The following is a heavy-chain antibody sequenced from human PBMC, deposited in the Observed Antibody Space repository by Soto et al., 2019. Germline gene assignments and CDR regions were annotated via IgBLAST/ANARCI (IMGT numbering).Heavy chain of an antibody. CDR2: INAGNGNT. J-gene: IGHJ6*03. V-gene: IGHV1-3*01. CDR3: ARSKGDGYYYYYMDV. D-gene: IGHD3-10*01. Sequence: ASVKVSCKASGYTFTSYAXHWVRQAPGQRLEWMGWINAGNGNTKYSQKFQGRVTITRDTSASTAYMELSSLRSEDTAVYYCARSKGDGYYYYYMDVWGKGTTVTVSS. CDR1: GYTFTSYA.